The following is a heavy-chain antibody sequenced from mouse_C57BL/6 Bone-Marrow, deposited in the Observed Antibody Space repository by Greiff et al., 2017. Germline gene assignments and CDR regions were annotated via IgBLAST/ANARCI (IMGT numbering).Heavy chain of an antibody. CDR3: ARSGQLRQYYFDY. J-gene: IGHJ2*01. CDR2: IYPGDGDT. Sequence: QVQLQQSGPELVKPGASVKISCKASGYAFSSSWMNWVKQRPGKGLEWIGRIYPGDGDTNYNGKFKGKATLTADKSSSTAYMQLSSLTSEDSAVYFCARSGQLRQYYFDYWGQGTTRTVSS. V-gene: IGHV1-82*01. CDR1: GYAFSSSW. D-gene: IGHD3-2*02.